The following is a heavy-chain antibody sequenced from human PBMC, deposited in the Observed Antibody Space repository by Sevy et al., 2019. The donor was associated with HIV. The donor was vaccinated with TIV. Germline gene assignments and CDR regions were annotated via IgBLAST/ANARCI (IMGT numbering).Heavy chain of an antibody. J-gene: IGHJ4*02. V-gene: IGHV3-33*01. CDR3: AREDIRVAGIGYYFHS. D-gene: IGHD6-19*01. Sequence: GGSLRLSCAASGFSISGYGVHWVRQAPGKGLEWVAVIWYDGTNREYADSVKGRFTISRDNSKNTLYLQMNSPRVEDTAVYYCAREDIRVAGIGYYFHSWGQGTLVTVSS. CDR2: IWYDGTNR. CDR1: GFSISGYG.